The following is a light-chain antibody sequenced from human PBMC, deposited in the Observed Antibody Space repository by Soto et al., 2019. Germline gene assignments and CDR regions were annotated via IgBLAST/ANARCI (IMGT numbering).Light chain of an antibody. CDR1: QSISSW. CDR2: DAS. CDR3: QQYNSLWT. V-gene: IGKV1-5*01. Sequence: IEITRTSSSLSAYVGDRVTITFRASQSISSWLAWYQQKPGKAPKLLIYDASSLESGVPSRFSGSGSGTEFTLTISSLQPDDFATYYCQQYNSLWTFGQRTNVDI. J-gene: IGKJ1*01.